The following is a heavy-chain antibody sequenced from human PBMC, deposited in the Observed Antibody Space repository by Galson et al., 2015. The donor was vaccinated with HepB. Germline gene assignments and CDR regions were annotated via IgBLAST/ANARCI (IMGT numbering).Heavy chain of an antibody. J-gene: IGHJ4*02. CDR1: GFTFGDYA. CDR3: TRVLVGAREIDY. CDR2: IRSKAYGGTT. V-gene: IGHV3-49*04. D-gene: IGHD1-26*01. Sequence: SLRLSCAASGFTFGDYAMSWVRQAPGKGLEWVGFIRSKAYGGTTEYAASVKGRFTISRDDSKSIAYLQMNSLKTEDTAVYYCTRVLVGAREIDYWGQGTLVTVSS.